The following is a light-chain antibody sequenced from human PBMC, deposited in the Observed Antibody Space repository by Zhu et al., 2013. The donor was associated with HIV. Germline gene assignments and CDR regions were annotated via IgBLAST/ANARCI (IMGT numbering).Light chain of an antibody. J-gene: IGLJ3*02. CDR1: SGSIASNY. CDR3: QSYDISRNRV. V-gene: IGLV6-57*02. Sequence: NFMLTQPHSVSESPGKTVTISCTGSSGSIASNYVQWYQQRPGSAPTTVIYGDNQRPSGVPDRFSGSIDTSSNSASLTISGLKTEDEADYYCQSYDISRNRVFGGGTKLTVL. CDR2: GDN.